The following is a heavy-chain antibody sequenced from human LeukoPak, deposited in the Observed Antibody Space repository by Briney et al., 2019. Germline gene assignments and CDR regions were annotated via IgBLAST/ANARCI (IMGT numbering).Heavy chain of an antibody. CDR1: GFTFSTHT. CDR2: ISGSTSVI. V-gene: IGHV3-48*01. Sequence: GGSLRLSCAASGFTFSTHTMAWVRQAPGKGLEWVSYISGSTSVIYYADSVKGRFTISRDNAKNSLYLQMNSLTTEDTAISSCARGLYYIDVWGNGTAVTVS. CDR3: ARGLYYIDV. J-gene: IGHJ6*03.